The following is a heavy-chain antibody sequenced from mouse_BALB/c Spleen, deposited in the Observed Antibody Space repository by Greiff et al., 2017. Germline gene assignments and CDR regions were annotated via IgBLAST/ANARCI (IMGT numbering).Heavy chain of an antibody. CDR2: IDPANGNT. CDR3: APITTVVENYFDY. J-gene: IGHJ2*01. D-gene: IGHD1-1*01. CDR1: GFNIKDTY. Sequence: EVQLQQSGAELVKPGASVKLSCTASGFNIKDTYMHWVKQRPEQGLEWIGRIDPANGNTKYDPKFQGKATITADTSSNTAYLQLSSLTSEDTAFYYCAPITTVVENYFDYWGQGTTLTVSS. V-gene: IGHV14-3*02.